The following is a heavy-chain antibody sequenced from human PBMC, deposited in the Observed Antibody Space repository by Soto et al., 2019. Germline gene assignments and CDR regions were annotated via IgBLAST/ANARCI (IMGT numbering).Heavy chain of an antibody. V-gene: IGHV3-30*01. J-gene: IGHJ4*02. D-gene: IGHD3-10*01. Sequence: XXVRGRFTISRDNSKNTLYLQMNSLRAEDTAMYYCARKAYYASGRINLFDSWGQGTLVTVSS. CDR3: ARKAYYASGRINLFDS.